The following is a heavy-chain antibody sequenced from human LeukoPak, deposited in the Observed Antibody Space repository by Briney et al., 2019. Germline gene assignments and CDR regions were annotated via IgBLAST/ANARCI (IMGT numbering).Heavy chain of an antibody. CDR3: ARDQGCNSTSCYALTYMDV. J-gene: IGHJ6*03. CDR1: GYTFTSYG. V-gene: IGHV1-18*01. Sequence: ASVKVSCKASGYTFTSYGISWVRQAPGQGLEWMGWISAYNGNTNYAQKLQGRVTMTTDTSTSTAYMELRSLRSDDTAVYYCARDQGCNSTSCYALTYMDVWGKGTTVTVSS. D-gene: IGHD2-2*01. CDR2: ISAYNGNT.